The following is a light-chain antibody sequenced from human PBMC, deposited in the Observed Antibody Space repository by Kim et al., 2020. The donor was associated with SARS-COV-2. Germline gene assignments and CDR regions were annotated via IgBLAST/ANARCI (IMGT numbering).Light chain of an antibody. CDR2: DAS. Sequence: SPGERANRSTSASRSRSSSCFAWYQQQPGQAPGLLIYDASTRTTGTANRFSGSGSGTDLTLTISRLEPEYDEVYYCYYYGYKNLTFAGGT. J-gene: IGKJ4*01. CDR1: RSRSSSC. CDR3: YYYGYKNLT. V-gene: IGKV3-20*01.